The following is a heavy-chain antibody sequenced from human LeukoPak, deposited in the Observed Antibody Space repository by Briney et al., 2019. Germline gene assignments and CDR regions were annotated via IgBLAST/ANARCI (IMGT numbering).Heavy chain of an antibody. Sequence: GGSLRLSCAASGFRFSDYYMSWIRQAPGKGLEWVSYISSSSRDTNYADSVKGRFTISRDNAKNSLYLQMNSLRAEDTAVYYCARENWYLDYWGQGTLVTVSS. CDR3: ARENWYLDY. J-gene: IGHJ4*02. D-gene: IGHD1-1*01. CDR1: GFRFSDYY. V-gene: IGHV3-11*06. CDR2: ISSSSRDT.